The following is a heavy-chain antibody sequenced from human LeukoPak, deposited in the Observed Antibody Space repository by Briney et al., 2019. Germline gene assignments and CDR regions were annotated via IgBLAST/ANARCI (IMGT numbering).Heavy chain of an antibody. V-gene: IGHV3-23*01. J-gene: IGHJ4*02. CDR2: ISGSGGST. Sequence: GGSLRLSCAASGFTFSSYAMSCVRQAPGKGLEWVSAISGSGGSTYYADSVKGQFTISRDNSKNTLYLQMNSLRAEDTAVYYCAKDFLITFGGVIAPCFDYWGQGTLVTVSS. CDR3: AKDFLITFGGVIAPCFDY. CDR1: GFTFSSYA. D-gene: IGHD3-16*02.